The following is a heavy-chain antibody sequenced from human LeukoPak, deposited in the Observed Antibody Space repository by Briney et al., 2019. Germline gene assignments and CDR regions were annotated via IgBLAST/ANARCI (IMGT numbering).Heavy chain of an antibody. CDR3: TTDAALGYCSSTSCYRIDP. J-gene: IGHJ5*02. V-gene: IGHV3-15*01. CDR1: GFTFSNAW. CDR2: IKSKTDGGTT. Sequence: GGSLRLSCAASGFTFSNAWMSWVRQAPGKGLEWVGRIKSKTDGGTTDYAAPVKGRFTISRDDSKNTLYLQMNSLKTEDTAVYYCTTDAALGYCSSTSCYRIDPWGQGTLVTVSS. D-gene: IGHD2-2*02.